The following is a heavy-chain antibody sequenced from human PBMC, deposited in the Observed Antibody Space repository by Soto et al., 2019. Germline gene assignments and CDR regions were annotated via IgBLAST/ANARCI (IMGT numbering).Heavy chain of an antibody. D-gene: IGHD3-22*01. CDR3: ARDGRADDSSGYYFDY. CDR2: ISYDGSNK. CDR1: GFTFSSYA. J-gene: IGHJ4*02. V-gene: IGHV3-30-3*01. Sequence: WGSLSLSCAASGFTFSSYAMNWVRQAPGKGLEWVAVISYDGSNKYYADSVKGRFTISRGNSKNTLYLQMNSLRAEDTAVYYCARDGRADDSSGYYFDYWGQGTLVTVSS.